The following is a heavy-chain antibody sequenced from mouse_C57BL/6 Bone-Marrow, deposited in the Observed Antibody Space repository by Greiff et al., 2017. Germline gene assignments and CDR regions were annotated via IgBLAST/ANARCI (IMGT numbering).Heavy chain of an antibody. CDR3: TTAYYDYDWYFDV. Sequence: EVKLVESGAELVRPGASVKLSCTASGFNIKDDYMHWVKQRPEQGLEWIGWIDPENGDTEYASKFQGKATITADTSSNTAYLQLSSLTSEDTAVYYCTTAYYDYDWYFDVWGTGTTVTVSS. D-gene: IGHD2-4*01. V-gene: IGHV14-4*01. CDR2: IDPENGDT. CDR1: GFNIKDDY. J-gene: IGHJ1*03.